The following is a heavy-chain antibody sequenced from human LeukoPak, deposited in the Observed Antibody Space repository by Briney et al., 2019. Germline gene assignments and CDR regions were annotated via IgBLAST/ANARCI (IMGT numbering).Heavy chain of an antibody. CDR1: GFTFSSYA. V-gene: IGHV3-23*01. CDR2: ISGSGSST. D-gene: IGHD3-10*01. Sequence: GGALRLSCAAYGFTFSSYAMSWVRQAPGKGLEWVSAISGSGSSTYYADSVKGRFTISRDNSKNTLYLQMNSLRAEDTAVYYCAKAFRGASSRSGYWGQGTLVTVSS. J-gene: IGHJ4*02. CDR3: AKAFRGASSRSGY.